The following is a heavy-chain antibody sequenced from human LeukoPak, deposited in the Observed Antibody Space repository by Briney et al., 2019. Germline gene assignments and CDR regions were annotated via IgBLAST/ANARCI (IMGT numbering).Heavy chain of an antibody. J-gene: IGHJ6*03. V-gene: IGHV3-7*01. CDR2: IKQDGSEK. D-gene: IGHD3-16*01. CDR1: GFIFSSYW. CDR3: VGGSHMDV. Sequence: GGSLRLSCAASGFIFSSYWMTWVRQAPGKRLEWVANIKQDGSEKYYVDSVKGRFTISRDNAKKSLYLQMNSLRVEDTAVYYCVGGSHMDVWGKGTTVTVFS.